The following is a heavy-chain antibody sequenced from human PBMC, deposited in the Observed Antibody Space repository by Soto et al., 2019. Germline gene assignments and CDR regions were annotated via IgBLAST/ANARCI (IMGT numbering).Heavy chain of an antibody. J-gene: IGHJ6*02. Sequence: QVQVAQSTGEVKKPGASVSVSCKATGYTFIRYGIAWVRQAPGQGFEWMGWISPYNDHTVYAQKFQGRVTMTADTSTRTVYMNLRGLKSDDTAVYYCARGGYYDNSWGKLSHYGLDVWGQGTSVSVSS. CDR3: ARGGYYDNSWGKLSHYGLDV. D-gene: IGHD3-16*01. CDR1: GYTFIRYG. CDR2: ISPYNDHT. V-gene: IGHV1-18*01.